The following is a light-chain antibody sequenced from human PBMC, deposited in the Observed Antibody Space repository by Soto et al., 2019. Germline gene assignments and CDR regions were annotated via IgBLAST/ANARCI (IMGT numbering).Light chain of an antibody. CDR2: KVS. CDR1: QSLVYSDGNTY. J-gene: IGKJ5*01. V-gene: IGKV2-30*01. Sequence: DVVMTQSPLSLPVTLGQPASISCRSSQSLVYSDGNTYLSWFQQRPGQSPRRLIYKVSKRDSGVPDRFSSSESGTYFTLKISSVEAEDVGVYYCLQATLWPFTFGQGTRLETK. CDR3: LQATLWPFT.